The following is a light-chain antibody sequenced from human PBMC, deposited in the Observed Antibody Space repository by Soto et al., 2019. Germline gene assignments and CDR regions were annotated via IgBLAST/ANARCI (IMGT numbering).Light chain of an antibody. J-gene: IGKJ2*01. V-gene: IGKV1-39*01. CDR3: QQSYSTPYT. Sequence: DIQMTQSPSSLSASLGDRVTITCRASQSISSYLNWYQQKPGKAPKLLIYAASSVQSGVPSRFSGSGSGTDFTLTISSLQPEYFATYYCQQSYSTPYTFGQGTKLEIK. CDR1: QSISSY. CDR2: AAS.